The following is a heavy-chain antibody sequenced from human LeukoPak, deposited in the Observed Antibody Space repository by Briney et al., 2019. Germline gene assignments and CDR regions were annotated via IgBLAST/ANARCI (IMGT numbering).Heavy chain of an antibody. CDR3: ARSRDGDYCFDY. V-gene: IGHV3-72*01. D-gene: IGHD4-17*01. CDR1: GFTLSDHY. CDR2: IRKKVNSYST. J-gene: IGHJ4*02. Sequence: GGSLRLSCAASGFTLSDHYMDGVRQAPGKGLEWVGRIRKKVNSYSTEYAASVKGRFTISRDDSKNSLYLQMTSLKIEDTAVYYCARSRDGDYCFDYWGQGTLVAVSS.